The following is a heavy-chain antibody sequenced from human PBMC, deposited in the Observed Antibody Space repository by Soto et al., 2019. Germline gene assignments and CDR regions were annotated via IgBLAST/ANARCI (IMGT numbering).Heavy chain of an antibody. CDR2: FDPEDGET. Sequence: ASVKVSCKVSGYTLTELSMHWVRQAPGKGLEWMGSFDPEDGETIYAQKFQGRVTMAEDTSTDTAYMALSSLRSEDTAVYYCATTRFTIVGNYYDSSGYFDYWGQG. J-gene: IGHJ4*02. D-gene: IGHD3-22*01. CDR3: ATTRFTIVGNYYDSSGYFDY. V-gene: IGHV1-24*01. CDR1: GYTLTELS.